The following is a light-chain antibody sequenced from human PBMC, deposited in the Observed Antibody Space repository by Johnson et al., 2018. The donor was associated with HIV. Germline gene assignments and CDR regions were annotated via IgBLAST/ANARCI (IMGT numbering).Light chain of an antibody. CDR1: NSNIDNNY. CDR3: GTWDNSLIPVYV. CDR2: DNH. J-gene: IGLJ1*01. V-gene: IGLV1-51*01. Sequence: QSVLTQPPSVSAAPGQKVTISCSGNNSNIDNNYFSWYQQLPGTAPKLLIYDNHRRPLGIPDRFSGSKSGTSATLGITGLQTGDEADYYCGTWDNSLIPVYVFGTPTKVSVL.